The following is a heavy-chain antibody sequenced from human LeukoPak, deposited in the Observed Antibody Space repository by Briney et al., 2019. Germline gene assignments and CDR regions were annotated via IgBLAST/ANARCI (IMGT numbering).Heavy chain of an antibody. J-gene: IGHJ4*02. D-gene: IGHD6-19*01. Sequence: GGSLTLSCAASGFTFSTYAMHWVRQAPGKGLEWVAVISSDGSDNYYADSVKGRFTISRDNSKNTLYLQMNSLRAEDTAVYYCARASYSSGWYGTPNFDYWGRGTLVTVSS. CDR3: ARASYSSGWYGTPNFDY. CDR1: GFTFSTYA. V-gene: IGHV3-30*04. CDR2: ISSDGSDN.